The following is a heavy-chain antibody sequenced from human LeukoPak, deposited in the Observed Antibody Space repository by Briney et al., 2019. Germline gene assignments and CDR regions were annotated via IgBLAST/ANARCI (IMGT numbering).Heavy chain of an antibody. V-gene: IGHV4-34*01. CDR3: ARENTIFGVVINDY. CDR2: INHSGST. D-gene: IGHD3-3*01. J-gene: IGHJ4*02. Sequence: SETLSLTCAVYGGSFSGYYWSWIRQPPGKGLEWIGEINHSGSTNYNPSLKSRVTISVDTSKNQFSLKLSSVTAADTAVYYCARENTIFGVVINDYWGQGTLVTVSS. CDR1: GGSFSGYY.